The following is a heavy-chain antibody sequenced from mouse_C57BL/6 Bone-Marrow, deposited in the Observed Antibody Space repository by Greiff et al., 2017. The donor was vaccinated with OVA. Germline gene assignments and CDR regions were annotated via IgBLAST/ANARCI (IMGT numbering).Heavy chain of an antibody. CDR3: AKRSEGYYAMDY. CDR1: GFSLTSYG. J-gene: IGHJ4*01. Sequence: VKLMESGPGLVQPSQSLSITCTVSGFSLTSYGVHWVRQSPGKGLEWLGVIWRGGSTDYNAAFMSRLSITKDNSKSQVFFKMNSLQADDTAIYYCAKRSEGYYAMDYWGQGTSVTVSS. V-gene: IGHV2-5*01. CDR2: IWRGGST.